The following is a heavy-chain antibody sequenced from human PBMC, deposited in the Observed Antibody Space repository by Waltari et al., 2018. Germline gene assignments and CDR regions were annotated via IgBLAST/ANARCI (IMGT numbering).Heavy chain of an antibody. CDR3: AKDNRYYDFWSGYPNYYGMDV. D-gene: IGHD3-3*01. CDR2: ISGSGGST. J-gene: IGHJ6*02. Sequence: EVQLLESGGGLVQPGGSLRLSCAASGFTFSRYAMSWFRQAPGKGLTGVSAISGSGGSTYYADSVKGRFTISRDNSKNTLYLQMNSLRAEDTAVYYCAKDNRYYDFWSGYPNYYGMDVWGQGTTVTVSS. CDR1: GFTFSRYA. V-gene: IGHV3-23*01.